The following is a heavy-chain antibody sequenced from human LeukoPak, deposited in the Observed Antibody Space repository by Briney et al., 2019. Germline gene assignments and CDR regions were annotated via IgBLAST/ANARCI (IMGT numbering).Heavy chain of an antibody. J-gene: IGHJ5*02. V-gene: IGHV3-9*01. Sequence: HPGGSLRLSCAASGFTFDDYAMHWVRQAPGKGLEWVSGISWNSGSIGYADSVKGRFTISGDNAKNSLYLQMNSLRAEDTALYYCAKDSRYDFWSGYSNWFDPWGQGTLVTVSS. CDR2: ISWNSGSI. CDR3: AKDSRYDFWSGYSNWFDP. D-gene: IGHD3-3*01. CDR1: GFTFDDYA.